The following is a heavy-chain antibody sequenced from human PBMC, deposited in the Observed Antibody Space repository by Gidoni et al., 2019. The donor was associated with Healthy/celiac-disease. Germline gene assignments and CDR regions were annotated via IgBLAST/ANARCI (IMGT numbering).Heavy chain of an antibody. CDR3: AKARLLWFGPPTITNGDWFDP. Sequence: EVQLLEAGGGVVQPGGSLRLSCAASGFTFSSYAMSWVRQAPGKGLEWVSAISGSVGSTYYADSVKVRFTISRDNSKNTLYLQMNSLRAEDTAVYYCAKARLLWFGPPTITNGDWFDPWGQGTLVTVSS. V-gene: IGHV3-23*01. CDR2: ISGSVGST. D-gene: IGHD3-10*01. CDR1: GFTFSSYA. J-gene: IGHJ5*02.